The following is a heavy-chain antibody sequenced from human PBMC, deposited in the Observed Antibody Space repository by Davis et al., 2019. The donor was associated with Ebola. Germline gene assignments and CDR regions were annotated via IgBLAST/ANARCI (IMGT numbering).Heavy chain of an antibody. D-gene: IGHD6-6*01. CDR2: INAGNGNT. V-gene: IGHV1-3*01. Sequence: AASVKVSCKASGYTFTSYAMHWVRQAPGQRLEWMGWINAGNGNTKYSQKFQGRVTITRDTSASTAYMELGSLRSEDTAVYYCARCSSSYNYYYGMDVWGQGTTVTVSS. J-gene: IGHJ6*02. CDR1: GYTFTSYA. CDR3: ARCSSSYNYYYGMDV.